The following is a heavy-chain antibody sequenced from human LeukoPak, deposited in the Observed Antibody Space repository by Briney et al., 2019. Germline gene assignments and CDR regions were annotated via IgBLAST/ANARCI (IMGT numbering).Heavy chain of an antibody. V-gene: IGHV6-1*01. D-gene: IGHD5-24*01. CDR2: TYYRSKWYN. CDR1: GDNVSSNSAA. Sequence: SQTLSLTCAISGDNVSSNSAAWNWIRQSPSRGLEWLGRTYYRSKWYNDYAVSVKSRITINPDTSKNQFSLQLNSVTPEDTAVYYCASTGRRDGYNSYYMDVWGKGTTVTVSS. CDR3: ASTGRRDGYNSYYMDV. J-gene: IGHJ6*03.